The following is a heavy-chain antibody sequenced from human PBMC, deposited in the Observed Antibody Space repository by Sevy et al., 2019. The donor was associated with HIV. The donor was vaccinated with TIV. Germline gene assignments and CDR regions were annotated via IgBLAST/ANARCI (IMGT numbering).Heavy chain of an antibody. Sequence: GGSLRLSCAASGFTFSSYWMSWVRQAPGKGLEWVATINQDGSETFYVDSVKGRFTISRHNPRKSLYLQMNSLSDEDTAVYYCARLFYGSADYWGQGTLVTVSS. CDR1: GFTFSSYW. J-gene: IGHJ4*02. CDR3: ARLFYGSADY. CDR2: INQDGSET. D-gene: IGHD3-10*01. V-gene: IGHV3-7*01.